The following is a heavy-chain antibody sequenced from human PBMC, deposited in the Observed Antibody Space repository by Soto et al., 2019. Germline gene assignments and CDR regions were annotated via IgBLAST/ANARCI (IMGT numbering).Heavy chain of an antibody. CDR2: VFYSGDA. CDR1: GTYSSHYF. CDR3: ARGSGWLDY. J-gene: IGHJ4*02. V-gene: IGHV4-59*01. D-gene: IGHD6-19*01. Sequence: QVQLQESGPGLVQPSETLSLTCSISGTYSSHYFWTWIRQPPGGGLEWIGYVFYSGDADYNPSLGARVTMSVVVSKNVVSLNLKSLTAADTARYYCARGSGWLDYWGPGRLVTVSS.